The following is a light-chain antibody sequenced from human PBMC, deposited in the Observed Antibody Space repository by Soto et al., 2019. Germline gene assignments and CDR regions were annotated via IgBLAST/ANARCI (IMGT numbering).Light chain of an antibody. Sequence: QAVVTQSSSASASLGSSVQLTCTLTSGHSSYIIAWHQQQPGKAPRYLMKIEGSGSYNKGSGVPDRFSGSTSGADRYLTISNLQSEDEADYYCETWDSYTRVFGGGTQLTVL. CDR2: IEGSGSY. V-gene: IGLV4-60*03. J-gene: IGLJ3*02. CDR3: ETWDSYTRV. CDR1: SGHSSYI.